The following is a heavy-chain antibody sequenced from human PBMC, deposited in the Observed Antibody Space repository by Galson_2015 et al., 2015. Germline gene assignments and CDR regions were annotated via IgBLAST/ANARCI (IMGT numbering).Heavy chain of an antibody. CDR2: INPSGSST. D-gene: IGHD3-22*01. J-gene: IGHJ3*02. Sequence: SVKVSCKASVYTFTSYYMHWVRQAPGQGLEWMGIINPSGSSTSYAQKFQGRVTMTRDTSTSTVYMELSSLRSEDTAVYYCARDFRSVVTPWDAFDIWGQGTMVTVSS. CDR3: ARDFRSVVTPWDAFDI. CDR1: VYTFTSYY. V-gene: IGHV1-46*01.